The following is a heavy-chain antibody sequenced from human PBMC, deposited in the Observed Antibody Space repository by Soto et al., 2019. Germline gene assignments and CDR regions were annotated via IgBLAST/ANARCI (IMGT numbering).Heavy chain of an antibody. V-gene: IGHV4-59*01. CDR1: GGSISSYY. Sequence: SETLSLTCTVSGGSISSYYWSWIRQPPGKGLEWIGYIYHSGSTYYNPSLKSRVTISVDTSKNQFSLKLSSVTAADTAVYYCARGEYSYGYFYSMDVWGQGTTVTVSS. J-gene: IGHJ6*02. CDR3: ARGEYSYGYFYSMDV. D-gene: IGHD5-18*01. CDR2: IYHSGST.